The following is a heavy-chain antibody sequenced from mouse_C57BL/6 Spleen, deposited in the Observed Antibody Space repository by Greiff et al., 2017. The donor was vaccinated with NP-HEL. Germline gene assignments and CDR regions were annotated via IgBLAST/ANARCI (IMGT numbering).Heavy chain of an antibody. CDR3: ARGLTDAMDY. CDR2: INPSSGYT. Sequence: QVQLKESGAELARPGASVKMSCKASGYTFTSYTMHWVKQRPGQGLEWIGYINPSSGYTKYNQKFKDKATLTADKSSSTAYMQLSSLTSEDSAVYYCARGLTDAMDYWGQGTSVTVSS. D-gene: IGHD4-1*01. J-gene: IGHJ4*01. CDR1: GYTFTSYT. V-gene: IGHV1-4*01.